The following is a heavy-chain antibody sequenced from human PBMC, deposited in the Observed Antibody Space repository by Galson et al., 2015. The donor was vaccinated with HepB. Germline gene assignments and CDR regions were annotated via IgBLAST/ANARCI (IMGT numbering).Heavy chain of an antibody. J-gene: IGHJ5*02. Sequence: LTCTVSGGSISSSSYYWGWIRQPPGKGLEWIGSIYYSGSTYYNPSLKSRVTISVDTSKNQFSLKLSSVTAADTAVYYCASGLVDFWSGYSSPFGDWFDPWGQGTLVTVSS. CDR3: ASGLVDFWSGYSSPFGDWFDP. V-gene: IGHV4-39*01. CDR2: IYYSGST. D-gene: IGHD3-3*01. CDR1: GGSISSSSYY.